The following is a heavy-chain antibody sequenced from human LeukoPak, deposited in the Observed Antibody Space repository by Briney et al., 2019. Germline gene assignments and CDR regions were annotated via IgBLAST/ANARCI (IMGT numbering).Heavy chain of an antibody. CDR2: INSDGSST. V-gene: IGHV3-74*01. Sequence: PGGSLRLSCAPSGFTFSSYWMRWVRQAPGKGLVWVSRINSDGSSTSYVDSVKGRFTISRDNAKNTLYLQMNSLRAEDTAVYYCARDAVLRFLEWPSGGFDYWGQGTLVTVSS. J-gene: IGHJ4*02. D-gene: IGHD3-3*01. CDR1: GFTFSSYW. CDR3: ARDAVLRFLEWPSGGFDY.